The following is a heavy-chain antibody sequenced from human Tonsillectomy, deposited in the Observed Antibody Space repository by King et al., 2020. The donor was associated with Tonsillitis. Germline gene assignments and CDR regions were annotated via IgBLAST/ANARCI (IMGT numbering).Heavy chain of an antibody. Sequence: VQLVESGGGLVQPGGSLRLSCVASGLTFSTYWMNWLRQAPVKGLEWVANIKGDGSEKYYVDSVKGRFSISRDNAKNSLYLQMNSLRAEDTAVYYCARGSYHVSGSYAWGQGTLVTVSS. D-gene: IGHD3-10*01. CDR1: GLTFSTYW. CDR2: IKGDGSEK. V-gene: IGHV3-7*03. CDR3: ARGSYHVSGSYA. J-gene: IGHJ5*02.